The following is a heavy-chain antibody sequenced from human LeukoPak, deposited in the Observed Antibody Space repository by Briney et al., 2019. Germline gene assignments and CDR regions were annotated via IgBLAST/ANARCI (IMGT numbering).Heavy chain of an antibody. J-gene: IGHJ4*02. D-gene: IGHD5-24*01. CDR1: GGSISSGDYY. CDR2: IYYSGST. CDR3: ARNRDGYNSFDY. Sequence: PSETLSLTCTVSGGSISSGDYYWSWIRQPPGKGLEWIGYIYYSGSTYSNPSLKSRLTISVDTSKNQFSLKLSSVTAADTAVYYCARNRDGYNSFDYWGQGTLVTVSS. V-gene: IGHV4-30-4*08.